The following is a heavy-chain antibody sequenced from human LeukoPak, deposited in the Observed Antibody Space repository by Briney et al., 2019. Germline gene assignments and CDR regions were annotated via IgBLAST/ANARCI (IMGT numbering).Heavy chain of an antibody. Sequence: GGSLRLSCATSGFPFETNAMSWVRQAPGKGLEWVATIGNTETFYADSVTGRFTISRDNSKNTVNLQMNRLRVEDTAIYYCPNDWMRFNRVFDCFDSWGQGTLVTVSS. CDR1: GFPFETNA. CDR3: PNDWMRFNRVFDCFDS. CDR2: IGNTET. D-gene: IGHD2-21*01. J-gene: IGHJ4*02. V-gene: IGHV3-23*01.